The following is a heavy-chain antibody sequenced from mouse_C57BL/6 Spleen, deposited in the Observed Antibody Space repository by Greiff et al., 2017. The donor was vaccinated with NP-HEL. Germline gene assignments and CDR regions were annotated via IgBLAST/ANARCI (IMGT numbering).Heavy chain of an antibody. CDR3: ARDLYYYGSSPYAMDY. V-gene: IGHV5-16*01. CDR1: GFTFSDYY. CDR2: INYDGSST. D-gene: IGHD1-1*01. J-gene: IGHJ4*01. Sequence: EVKLVESEGGLVQPGSSMKLSCTASGFTFSDYYMAWVRQVPEKGLEWVANINYDGSSTYYLDSLKSRFIISRDNAKNILYLQMSSLKSEDTATYYCARDLYYYGSSPYAMDYWGQGTSVTVSS.